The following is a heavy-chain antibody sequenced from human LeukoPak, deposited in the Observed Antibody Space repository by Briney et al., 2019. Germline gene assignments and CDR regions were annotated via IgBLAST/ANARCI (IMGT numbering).Heavy chain of an antibody. CDR2: IGSRSTYT. J-gene: IGHJ3*02. CDR1: GFTFSSYS. D-gene: IGHD1-7*01. Sequence: PGGSLRLSCAASGFTFSSYSMNWVRQAPGKGLEWVSSIGSRSTYTYSADSVKGRFTISRDNAKNSLYLQMNSLRAGDTAVYDCARGGLNFDAFDIWGQGTMVTVSS. V-gene: IGHV3-21*01. CDR3: ARGGLNFDAFDI.